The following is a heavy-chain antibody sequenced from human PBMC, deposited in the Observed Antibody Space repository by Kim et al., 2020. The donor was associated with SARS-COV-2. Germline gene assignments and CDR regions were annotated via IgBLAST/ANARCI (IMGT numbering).Heavy chain of an antibody. CDR2: ISAYNGNT. CDR1: GYTFTSYG. CDR3: ARNWQQLVFDNYYYYGMDV. Sequence: ASVKVSCKASGYTFTSYGISWVRQAPGQGLEWMGWISAYNGNTNYAQKLQGRVTMTTDTSTSTAYMELRSLRSDDTAVYYCARNWQQLVFDNYYYYGMDVWGQGTTVTVSS. J-gene: IGHJ6*02. V-gene: IGHV1-18*04. D-gene: IGHD6-13*01.